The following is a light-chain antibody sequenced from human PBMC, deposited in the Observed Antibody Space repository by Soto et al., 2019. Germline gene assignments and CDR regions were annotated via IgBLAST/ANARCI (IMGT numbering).Light chain of an antibody. Sequence: ESMLTQSPGTLSLSPGERATLSCSARQSISSRYLTWYQHKPGQAPRLLIYCASIRPTGIPDRFSGSGSGTDFTLTISRLEPEDFDVYYCQQFRRAPPAFTFGQGTKLEI. J-gene: IGKJ2*01. CDR3: QQFRRAPPAFT. CDR1: QSISSRY. V-gene: IGKV3-20*01. CDR2: CAS.